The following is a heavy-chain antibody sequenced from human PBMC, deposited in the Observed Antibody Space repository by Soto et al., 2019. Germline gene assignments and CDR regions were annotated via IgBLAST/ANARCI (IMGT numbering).Heavy chain of an antibody. D-gene: IGHD3-3*01. CDR2: IIPIFGTA. Sequence: SVKVSCKASGGTFSSYAISWVRQAPGQGLEWMGGIIPIFGTANYAQKFQGRVTITADESTSTAYMELSSLRSEDTAVYYCARANLPYYDFWNSYLNLDVWGQGSTV. J-gene: IGHJ6*02. CDR3: ARANLPYYDFWNSYLNLDV. CDR1: GGTFSSYA. V-gene: IGHV1-69*13.